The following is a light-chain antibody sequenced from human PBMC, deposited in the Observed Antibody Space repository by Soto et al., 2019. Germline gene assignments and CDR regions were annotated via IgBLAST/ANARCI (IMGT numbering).Light chain of an antibody. Sequence: IVMTKSPATLSVASGERATLSCRASQSVNINFAWYQHKPGHSPSLHIYEASTRATGIHARFSGSWSGTEFTLTISSLLSEDFALYFCHPYNKRTLTFGGGTKVEIK. V-gene: IGKV3-15*01. CDR3: HPYNKRTLT. CDR2: EAS. CDR1: QSVNIN. J-gene: IGKJ4*01.